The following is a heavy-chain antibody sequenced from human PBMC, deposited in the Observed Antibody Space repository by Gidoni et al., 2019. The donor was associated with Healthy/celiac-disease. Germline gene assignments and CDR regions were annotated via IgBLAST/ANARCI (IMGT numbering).Heavy chain of an antibody. V-gene: IGHV3-11*01. J-gene: IGHJ3*02. CDR2: IRSSGSTI. Sequence: QVQLVEAGGGLVKPGGALRLSCAASGFPFSDYYMSWIRQAPGKGLGWVSYIRSSGSTIYYADSVKGRFTISRANAKNSLYLQMNSLRAEDTAVYYCARGPPWGSAFDIWGHGTMVTVSS. D-gene: IGHD3-16*01. CDR3: ARGPPWGSAFDI. CDR1: GFPFSDYY.